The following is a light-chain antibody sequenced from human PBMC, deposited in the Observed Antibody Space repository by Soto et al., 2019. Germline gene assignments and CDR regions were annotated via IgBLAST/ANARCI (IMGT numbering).Light chain of an antibody. CDR3: QQYHSLWA. Sequence: DIPMTQSPSTLSASVGDRVTITCRASQSISTWLAWYQQKPGQAPKLFIYDASILNSGVPSRFTGSGSGTEFTLPVSNLQPDDSATYYCQQYHSLWAFGQGTKLEIK. CDR2: DAS. CDR1: QSISTW. J-gene: IGKJ1*01. V-gene: IGKV1-5*01.